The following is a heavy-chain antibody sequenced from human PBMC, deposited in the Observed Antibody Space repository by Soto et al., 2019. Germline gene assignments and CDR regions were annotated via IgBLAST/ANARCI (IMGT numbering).Heavy chain of an antibody. V-gene: IGHV3-15*07. J-gene: IGHJ6*02. D-gene: IGHD3-10*01. Sequence: PGGSLRLSCAASGFTFSNAWMNWVRQAPGKGLEWVGRIKSKTDGGTTDYAAPVKGRFTISGDDSKNTLYLQMNSLKTEDTAVYYCTTDFAGSEVLWFGELSYYYGMDVWGQGTTVTVSS. CDR3: TTDFAGSEVLWFGELSYYYGMDV. CDR1: GFTFSNAW. CDR2: IKSKTDGGTT.